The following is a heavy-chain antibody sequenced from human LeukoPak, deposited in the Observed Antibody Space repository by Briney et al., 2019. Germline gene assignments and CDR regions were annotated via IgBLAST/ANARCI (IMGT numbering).Heavy chain of an antibody. CDR3: AKECSGIVVVPAPLCDY. CDR1: GLTVGIYA. J-gene: IGHJ4*02. Sequence: VGCLRLSCVVSGLTVGIYAMSWVRQAPGRGRGWVSAFSDSGSSIYYAYSVKGRFTSSRDNSKHTLYLQMHSLRAEDTAVYYCAKECSGIVVVPAPLCDYWGQGPLVTVSS. CDR2: FSDSGSSI. V-gene: IGHV3-23*01. D-gene: IGHD2-2*01.